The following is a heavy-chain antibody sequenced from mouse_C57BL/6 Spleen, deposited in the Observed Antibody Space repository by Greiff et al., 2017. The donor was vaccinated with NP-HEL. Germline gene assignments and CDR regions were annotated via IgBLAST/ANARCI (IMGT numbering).Heavy chain of an antibody. J-gene: IGHJ1*03. V-gene: IGHV1-61*01. CDR2: IYPSDSET. D-gene: IGHD5-1*01. CDR3: ARSRSNWYFDV. Sequence: QVQLQQPGAELVRPGSSVKLSCKASGYTFTSYWMDWVKQRPGQGLEWIGNIYPSDSETHYNQKFKDKATLTVDKSSSTAYMQLSSLTSEDSAVYYCARSRSNWYFDVWGTGTTVTVSS. CDR1: GYTFTSYW.